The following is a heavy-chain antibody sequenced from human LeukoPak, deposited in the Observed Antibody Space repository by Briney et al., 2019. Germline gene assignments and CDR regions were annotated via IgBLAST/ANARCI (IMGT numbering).Heavy chain of an antibody. CDR2: IYSGGAT. Sequence: LSLTCTVSGGSISSGDYYWSWIRQPPGKGLEWVSVIYSGGATYYADSVKGRFTISRDNSRNTLYLQMNSLRAEDTAVYYCARGDSSGYYSWYFDLWGRGTLVTVSS. D-gene: IGHD3-22*01. CDR3: ARGDSSGYYSWYFDL. V-gene: IGHV3-53*01. CDR1: GGSISSGDYY. J-gene: IGHJ2*01.